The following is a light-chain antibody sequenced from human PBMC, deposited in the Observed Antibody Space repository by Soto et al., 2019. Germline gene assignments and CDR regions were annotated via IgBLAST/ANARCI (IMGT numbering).Light chain of an antibody. Sequence: QSALTQPASVSGSPGQSITISCTGTSSDVGGYNYVSWYQQHPGKAPKLMIYEVSNRPSGVSNRFSGSKSGNTASLTISGLQAEDEADYYCSSYTSSSTLVFRIGTKVTVL. CDR3: SSYTSSSTLV. V-gene: IGLV2-14*01. CDR2: EVS. CDR1: SSDVGGYNY. J-gene: IGLJ1*01.